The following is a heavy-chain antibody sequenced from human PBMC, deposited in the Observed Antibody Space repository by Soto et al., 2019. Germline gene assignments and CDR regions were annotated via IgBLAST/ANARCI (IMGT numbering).Heavy chain of an antibody. CDR2: ISYDGNYI. V-gene: IGHV3-30*18. CDR3: AKGILSATIGPYAMDA. Sequence: GGSLRLSCDASGFAFSSYAMHWVRQAPGKGLEWVGVISYDGNYIYYADSVKGRFTISRDNSKNTLYVQVNSLRPEDTAVYYCAKGILSATIGPYAMDAWGQGTTVTVSS. J-gene: IGHJ6*02. CDR1: GFAFSSYA. D-gene: IGHD3-16*01.